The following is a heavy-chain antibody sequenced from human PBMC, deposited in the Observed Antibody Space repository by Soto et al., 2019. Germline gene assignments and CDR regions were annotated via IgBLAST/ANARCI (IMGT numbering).Heavy chain of an antibody. CDR2: FSSSGKTI. J-gene: IGHJ4*02. CDR3: GRNSEHFDY. Sequence: QVHLVESGGGLVKPGGSLRLSCAASGFTLSDYYMTWIRQAPGKGLEWVSYFSSSGKTIYYADSVRGRFTISRDMAENSLYLQVNSLRAEDTALYCCGRNSEHFDYWGQGTLVTVSS. CDR1: GFTLSDYY. V-gene: IGHV3-11*01. D-gene: IGHD1-26*01.